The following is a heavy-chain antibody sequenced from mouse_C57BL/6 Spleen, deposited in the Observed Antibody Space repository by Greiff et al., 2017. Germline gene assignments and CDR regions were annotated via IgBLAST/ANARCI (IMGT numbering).Heavy chain of an antibody. V-gene: IGHV5-17*01. CDR3: ARNRYYYGSDWYFDV. D-gene: IGHD1-1*01. CDR1: GFTFSDYG. J-gene: IGHJ1*03. Sequence: EVKLMESGGGLVKPGGSLKLSCAASGFTFSDYGMHWVRQAPEKGLEWVAYISSGSSTIYYADTVKGRFTISRDNAKNTLLLQMTSLRSEDTAMYYCARNRYYYGSDWYFDVWGTGTTVTVSS. CDR2: ISSGSSTI.